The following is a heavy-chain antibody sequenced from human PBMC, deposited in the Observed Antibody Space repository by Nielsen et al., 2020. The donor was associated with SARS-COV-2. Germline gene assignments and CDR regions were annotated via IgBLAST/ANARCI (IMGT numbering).Heavy chain of an antibody. CDR3: AKDYNSDWYSTFDY. Sequence: GESLKIPCAASGFSFSSYWLHWVRQVPGKGLVWVSRNKSDGSGTSYGDSVKCRFTISRDNAKNTLYLDMNSLRAEDTAVYYCAKDYNSDWYSTFDYWGQGTLVTVSS. CDR2: NKSDGSGT. V-gene: IGHV3-74*01. J-gene: IGHJ4*02. CDR1: GFSFSSYW. D-gene: IGHD6-19*01.